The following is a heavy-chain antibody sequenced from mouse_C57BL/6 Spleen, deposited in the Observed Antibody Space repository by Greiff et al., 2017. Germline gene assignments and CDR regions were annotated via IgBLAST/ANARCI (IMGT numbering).Heavy chain of an antibody. D-gene: IGHD2-14*01. J-gene: IGHJ2*01. CDR3: ARQGTMDYFDY. CDR1: GYSITSGYY. V-gene: IGHV3-6*01. CDR2: ISYDGSN. Sequence: VQLKESGPGLVKPSQSLSLTCSVTGYSITSGYYWNWIRQFPGNKLEWMGYISYDGSNNYNPSLKNRISITRDTSKNQFVLKLNSVTTEDTATYYCARQGTMDYFDYWGQGTTLTVSS.